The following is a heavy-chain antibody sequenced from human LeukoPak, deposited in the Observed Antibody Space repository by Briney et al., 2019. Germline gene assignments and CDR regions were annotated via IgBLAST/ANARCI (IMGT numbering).Heavy chain of an antibody. Sequence: PGGSLRLSCAASGFTFSSYSMNRFPQSPGKGLEWVSSISSSISYIYYADSVKGRFTISRDNAKNSLYLQMNSLRAEDTVVYYCATRSVYYDSSGYTFDYWGQGTLVTVSS. CDR2: ISSSISYI. J-gene: IGHJ4*02. CDR1: GFTFSSYS. V-gene: IGHV3-21*01. D-gene: IGHD3-22*01. CDR3: ATRSVYYDSSGYTFDY.